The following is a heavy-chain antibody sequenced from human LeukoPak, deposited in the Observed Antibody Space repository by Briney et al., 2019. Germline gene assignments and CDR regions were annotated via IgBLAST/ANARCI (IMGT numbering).Heavy chain of an antibody. V-gene: IGHV3-7*01. D-gene: IGHD3-10*01. Sequence: SGGSLRLSCAASGFTFNNYWMTWVRQAPGKGLEWVASMKQDGSEKCYVDSVKGRFTISRDNAKNSVYLQMNSLRGEDTALYYCTRGSSGSWSWYMDAWGKGTSVTVSS. CDR1: GFTFNNYW. CDR2: MKQDGSEK. J-gene: IGHJ6*03. CDR3: TRGSSGSWSWYMDA.